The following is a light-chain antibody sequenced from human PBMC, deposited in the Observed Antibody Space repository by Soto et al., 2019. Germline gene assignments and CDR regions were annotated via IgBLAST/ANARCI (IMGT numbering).Light chain of an antibody. CDR3: QQSDSTPLT. CDR1: QSISNY. CDR2: AAS. V-gene: IGKV1-39*01. J-gene: IGKJ4*01. Sequence: DIQMTQSPSSLSASVGDRVTITCRASQSISNYLNWYQQKPGKAPKLLIYAASSLQSGVPSRFSGSGSGTHFTLTISSLQPEDFATYYCQQSDSTPLTFGGGAKVEIK.